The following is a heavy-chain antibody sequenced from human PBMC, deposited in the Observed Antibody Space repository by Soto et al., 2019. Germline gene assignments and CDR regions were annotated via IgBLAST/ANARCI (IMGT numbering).Heavy chain of an antibody. Sequence: GASVKVSCKASGYTFTSYDINWVRQATGQGLEWMGWMNPNSGNTGYAQKFQGRVTMTRNTSISTAYMELSSLRSEDTAMYYCARSKYYDFWSGYYTPDYWGQGTLVTVSS. D-gene: IGHD3-3*01. CDR2: MNPNSGNT. V-gene: IGHV1-8*01. J-gene: IGHJ4*02. CDR3: ARSKYYDFWSGYYTPDY. CDR1: GYTFTSYD.